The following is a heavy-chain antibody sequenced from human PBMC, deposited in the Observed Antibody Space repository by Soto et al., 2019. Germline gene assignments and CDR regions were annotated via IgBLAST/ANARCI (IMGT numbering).Heavy chain of an antibody. CDR2: ISAYNGNT. V-gene: IGHV1-18*01. D-gene: IGHD3-16*01. Sequence: QVQLVQSGAEVKKPGASVKVSCKASGYTFTSYGISWVRQAPGQGLEWMGWISAYNGNTNYAQKLQGRVTMTTDTSPRTGLLGAGGPRPDDTAVVCCGRSAGGLGEADYWGQGTLVTGSS. CDR3: GRSAGGLGEADY. CDR1: GYTFTSYG. J-gene: IGHJ4*02.